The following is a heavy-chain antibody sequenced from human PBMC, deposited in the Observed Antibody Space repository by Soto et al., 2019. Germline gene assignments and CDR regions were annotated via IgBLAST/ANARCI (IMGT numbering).Heavy chain of an antibody. CDR2: INSDGSST. CDR1: GFTFSSYL. J-gene: IGHJ6*02. Sequence: GGSLRLSCAASGFTFSSYLMHWVRQAPGKGLVWVSRINSDGSSTSYADSVKGRFTISRDNAKNTLYLQMNSLRAEDTAVYYCARVCCDYYDSSGYNLIHGMDAWGQGTTVTVSS. V-gene: IGHV3-74*01. CDR3: ARVCCDYYDSSGYNLIHGMDA. D-gene: IGHD3-22*01.